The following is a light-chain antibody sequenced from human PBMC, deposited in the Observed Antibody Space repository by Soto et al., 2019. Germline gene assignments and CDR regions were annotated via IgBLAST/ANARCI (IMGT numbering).Light chain of an antibody. CDR2: GAS. V-gene: IGKV3-15*01. CDR3: QQYDDWPWT. CDR1: QSVSNN. J-gene: IGKJ1*01. Sequence: IVLTKSPGTLSLSPGERATLSCRASQSVSNNYLAWYQQKPGQAPRLLIYGASIRAAGIPARFTGSESGTEFTLSISSLQSEDFAVYYCQQYDDWPWTFGHGTKVDI.